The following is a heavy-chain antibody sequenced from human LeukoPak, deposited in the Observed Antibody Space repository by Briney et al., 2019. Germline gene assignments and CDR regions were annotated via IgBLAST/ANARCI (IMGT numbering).Heavy chain of an antibody. V-gene: IGHV4-59*01. CDR1: GGSISSYY. Sequence: SETLSLTCTVSGGSISSYYWSWIRQPPGKGLEWIGHIYGSGSANYNPSLKSRVTLSVDTSKNQFSLKLSSVTAADTAVYYCAREGTSGTHLNWFDPWGQGTLVTVSS. J-gene: IGHJ5*02. CDR2: IYGSGSA. D-gene: IGHD1-1*01. CDR3: AREGTSGTHLNWFDP.